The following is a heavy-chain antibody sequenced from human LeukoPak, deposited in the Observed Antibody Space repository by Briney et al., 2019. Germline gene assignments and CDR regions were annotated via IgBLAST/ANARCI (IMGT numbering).Heavy chain of an antibody. CDR3: ARHQVDYGDYVNAFDI. CDR1: GGSISSYY. D-gene: IGHD4-17*01. V-gene: IGHV4-59*08. J-gene: IGHJ3*02. CDR2: IYYSGST. Sequence: SETLSLTCTVSGGSISSYYWSWIRQPPGKGLEWIGYIYYSGSTNYNPSLKSRVTISVDTSKNQFSLKLSSVPAADTAVYYCARHQVDYGDYVNAFDIWGQGTMVTVSS.